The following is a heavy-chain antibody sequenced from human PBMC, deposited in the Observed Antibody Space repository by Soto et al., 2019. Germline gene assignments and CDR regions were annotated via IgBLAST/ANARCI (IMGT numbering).Heavy chain of an antibody. V-gene: IGHV3-30-3*01. CDR1: GFTFGNYA. CDR3: AGDGWLYYDSTSQGMDV. D-gene: IGHD3-22*01. J-gene: IGHJ6*02. Sequence: QVQLVESGGGVVQPGRSLRLSCAASGFTFGNYAIHWVRQAPGKGLEWVAVISYDGGNKNHADSVKGRFTISRDNSKNTLFLQMNNLRAEDTAVYYCAGDGWLYYDSTSQGMDVWGQGTTVTVSS. CDR2: ISYDGGNK.